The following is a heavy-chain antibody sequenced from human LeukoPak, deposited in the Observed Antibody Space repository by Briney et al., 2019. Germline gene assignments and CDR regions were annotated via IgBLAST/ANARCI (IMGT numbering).Heavy chain of an antibody. V-gene: IGHV3-7*01. Sequence: GGSLRLSCAVSGFTFSSYWMNWVRQAPGKGLEWVASIKQDGGEKSYVDSVKGRFTISRDNAKKSLYLQMSSLRAEDTAVYYCAREGPAAGFYFDLRGKGTLVTVSS. J-gene: IGHJ4*01. CDR1: GFTFSSYW. CDR2: IKQDGGEK. D-gene: IGHD6-13*01. CDR3: AREGPAAGFYFDL.